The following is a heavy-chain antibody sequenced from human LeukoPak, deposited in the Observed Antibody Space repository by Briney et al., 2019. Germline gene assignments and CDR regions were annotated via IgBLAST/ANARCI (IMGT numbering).Heavy chain of an antibody. CDR3: AKGTSTVVTPNYYYYYSMDV. J-gene: IGHJ6*03. Sequence: SETLSLSCTVSGASISSYYWNWIRQSPGKGPEWIGYIHVSGGTSYDPSLKSRVTISIDTSKNQFSLKLSSVTAADTAVYYCAKGTSTVVTPNYYYYYSMDVWGKGTTVTVSS. CDR2: IHVSGGT. D-gene: IGHD4-23*01. V-gene: IGHV4-4*09. CDR1: GASISSYY.